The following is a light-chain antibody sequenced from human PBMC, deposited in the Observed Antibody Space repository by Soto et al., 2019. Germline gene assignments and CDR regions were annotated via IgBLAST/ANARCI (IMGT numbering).Light chain of an antibody. CDR2: DAS. J-gene: IGKJ1*01. Sequence: DIQMTQSPSTLSASVGDRVTITCRASQSISSWLAWYQQKPGKAPKLLIYDASSLESGVPSRFSGSGSGTEVTLTISSLQPDEFATYYCQQYNSYSPWTFGQGTKVEIK. CDR3: QQYNSYSPWT. CDR1: QSISSW. V-gene: IGKV1-5*01.